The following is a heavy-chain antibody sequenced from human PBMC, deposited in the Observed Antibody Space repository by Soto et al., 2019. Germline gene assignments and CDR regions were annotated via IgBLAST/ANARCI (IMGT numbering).Heavy chain of an antibody. V-gene: IGHV3-7*01. CDR3: SRETYGDNGQVLDY. J-gene: IGHJ4*02. CDR1: GFTFGRHW. Sequence: EVQVVESGGGLVQPGGSLRLSCAGSGFTFGRHWMTWVRQAPGKGLEWVANIKEDGSEIYYVDSVKGRFTISRDNAKNSVYLQMNSLRAADTALYYCSRETYGDNGQVLDYWGQGTLVTVSS. D-gene: IGHD4-17*01. CDR2: IKEDGSEI.